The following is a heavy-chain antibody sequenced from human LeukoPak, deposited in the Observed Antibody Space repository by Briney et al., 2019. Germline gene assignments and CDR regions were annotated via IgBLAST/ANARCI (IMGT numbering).Heavy chain of an antibody. CDR2: IYSDGST. CDR1: GFTVSSSY. CDR3: ARDLDSYGSY. D-gene: IGHD5-18*01. Sequence: GGSLRLSCAASGFTVSSSYMSWVRQARGKGLEWLSVIYSDGSTNYADSVKGRFTISRDNSKNTLYLQMNSLRAEDTAVYYCARDLDSYGSYWGQGTLVTVSS. V-gene: IGHV3-66*01. J-gene: IGHJ4*02.